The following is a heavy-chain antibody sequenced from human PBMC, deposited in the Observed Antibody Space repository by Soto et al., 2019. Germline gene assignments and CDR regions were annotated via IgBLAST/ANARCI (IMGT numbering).Heavy chain of an antibody. V-gene: IGHV5-51*01. CDR2: IYPSDSDI. J-gene: IGHJ6*02. CDR3: ARQDYSNYRGGMDV. CDR1: GYSFTSHW. Sequence: GEPLKISCKTSGYSFTSHWIAWVRQMPGKGLEWMGIIYPSDSDIRYRPSFQGQATISVDESISTAYLQWSSLKASDTATYYCARQDYSNYRGGMDVWGQGTTVTVSS. D-gene: IGHD2-2*01.